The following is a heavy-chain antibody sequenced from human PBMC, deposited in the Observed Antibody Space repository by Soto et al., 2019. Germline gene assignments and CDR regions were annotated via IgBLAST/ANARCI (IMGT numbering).Heavy chain of an antibody. Sequence: GGYYWYWIRQHPGEGLEYMGYVYYSGRTSYNPSLKNRISISLDTSQNQVSLKPTSVTAADTAVYYCARFAEAAVRRDSDHYYKDVWGKGTSVTVS. CDR1: GGYY. J-gene: IGHJ6*03. D-gene: IGHD6-13*01. CDR3: ARFAEAAVRRDSDHYYKDV. CDR2: VYYSGRT. V-gene: IGHV4-31*02.